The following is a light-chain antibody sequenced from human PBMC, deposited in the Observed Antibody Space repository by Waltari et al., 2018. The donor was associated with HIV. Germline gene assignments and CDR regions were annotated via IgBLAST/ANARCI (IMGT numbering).Light chain of an antibody. CDR1: TGPVTNYPY. V-gene: IGLV7-46*01. J-gene: IGLJ3*02. CDR3: VLSYDADWV. Sequence: QAVVTQEPSLTVSPGGTVTLTCDSSTGPVTNYPYPYWFKQKPAQAPRTLIYDTSNRQSWTPARFSASLLGGKAALTLSGAQREDEADYYCVLSYDADWVFGGGTKLTVL. CDR2: DTS.